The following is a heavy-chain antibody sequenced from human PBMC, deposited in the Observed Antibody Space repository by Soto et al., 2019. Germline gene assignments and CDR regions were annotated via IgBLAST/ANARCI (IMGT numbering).Heavy chain of an antibody. CDR3: XXXXXXXXXXXXXXXXXXDI. J-gene: IGHJ3*02. CDR2: IIPLLNVV. CDR1: GGTFTSYS. Sequence: QVQLVQSGAEVKKPGSSVKVSCKASGGTFTSYSINWVRQAPGQGLEWMGRIIPLLNVVDYAQTFQGRVTVTADKSTXTXYXXLSSLRSGDTAVYXXXXXXXXXXXXXXXXXXXXDIWGQGTMVTVSS. V-gene: IGHV1-69*02.